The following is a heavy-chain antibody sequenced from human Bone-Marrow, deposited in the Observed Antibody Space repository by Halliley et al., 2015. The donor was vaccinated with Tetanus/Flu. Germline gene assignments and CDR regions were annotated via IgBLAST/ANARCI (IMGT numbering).Heavy chain of an antibody. CDR3: ARVGRGRRGAFDI. V-gene: IGHV3-48*03. Sequence: SLRLSCAASGFIFSSFELNWVRQAPGKGLEWVSYISGSGNNIYYTDSVKGRFTVSRDNTKNSLSLRMNILRADDTAVYYCARVGRGRRGAFDIWGQGTMVIVSS. CDR2: ISGSGNNI. CDR1: GFIFSSFE. D-gene: IGHD3-10*01. J-gene: IGHJ3*02.